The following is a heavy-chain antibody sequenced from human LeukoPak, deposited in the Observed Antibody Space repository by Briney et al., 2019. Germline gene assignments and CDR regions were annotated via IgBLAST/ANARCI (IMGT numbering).Heavy chain of an antibody. D-gene: IGHD4-17*01. V-gene: IGHV3-23*01. Sequence: PGGSLRLSCAASGFTFSSYAMSWVRQAPGKGMEWVSGISGSGGSTYYAASVKGRFTISRDNSKNTLNLQMNSLRAEDTAVYYCAKDQRMTTVTTLDCWGQGTLVTVSS. CDR3: AKDQRMTTVTTLDC. CDR1: GFTFSSYA. CDR2: ISGSGGST. J-gene: IGHJ4*02.